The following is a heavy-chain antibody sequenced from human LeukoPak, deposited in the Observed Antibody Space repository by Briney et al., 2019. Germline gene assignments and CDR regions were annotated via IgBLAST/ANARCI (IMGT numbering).Heavy chain of an antibody. CDR3: ARVWPNYYGSGSYYEGLDY. V-gene: IGHV1-69*04. Sequence: SVKVSCKASAGTFSSYAISWVRQAPGQGLEWMGRIIPILGIANYAQKFQGRVTITADKSTSTAYMELSSLRSEDTAVYYCARVWPNYYGSGSYYEGLDYWGQGTLVTVSS. J-gene: IGHJ4*02. D-gene: IGHD3-10*01. CDR2: IIPILGIA. CDR1: AGTFSSYA.